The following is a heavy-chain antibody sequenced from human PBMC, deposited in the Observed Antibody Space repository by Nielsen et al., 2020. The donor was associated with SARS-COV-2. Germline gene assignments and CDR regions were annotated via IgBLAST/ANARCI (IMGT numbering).Heavy chain of an antibody. CDR1: GFTFSSYS. CDR2: ISSSSSYI. D-gene: IGHD3-3*01. Sequence: GGSLRLSCAASGFTFSSYSMNWVRQAPGKGLEWVSSISSSSSYIYYADSVKGQFTISRDNSKNTLYLQMNSLRAEDTAVYYCARDGYYDWLQVDAFDIWGQGTMVTVSS. J-gene: IGHJ3*02. V-gene: IGHV3-21*01. CDR3: ARDGYYDWLQVDAFDI.